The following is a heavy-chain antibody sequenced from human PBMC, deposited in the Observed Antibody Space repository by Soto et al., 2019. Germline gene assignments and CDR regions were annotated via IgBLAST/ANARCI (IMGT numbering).Heavy chain of an antibody. CDR3: ARLDYDILTGYNLVYYYYYMDV. CDR1: GGSISSSSYY. CDR2: IYYSGST. V-gene: IGHV4-39*01. J-gene: IGHJ6*03. Sequence: PSETLSLTCTVSGGSISSSSYYWGWIRQPPGKGLEWIGSIYYSGSTYYNPSLKSRVTISVDTSKNQFSLKLSSVTAADTAVYYCARLDYDILTGYNLVYYYYYMDVWGKGTTVTVSS. D-gene: IGHD3-9*01.